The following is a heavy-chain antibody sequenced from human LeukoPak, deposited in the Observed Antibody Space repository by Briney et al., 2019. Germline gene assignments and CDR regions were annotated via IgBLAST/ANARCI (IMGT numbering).Heavy chain of an antibody. CDR3: AKEVLYFGELLQAKYFDL. CDR1: GFTFSSYA. J-gene: IGHJ2*01. V-gene: IGHV3-30*04. CDR2: ISYDGSNK. D-gene: IGHD3-10*01. Sequence: GGSLRLSCAASGFTFSSYAMHWVRQAPGKGLEWVAVISYDGSNKYYADSVKGRFTISRDNSKNTLYVQMNSLRAEDTAVYYCAKEVLYFGELLQAKYFDLWGRGTLVTVSS.